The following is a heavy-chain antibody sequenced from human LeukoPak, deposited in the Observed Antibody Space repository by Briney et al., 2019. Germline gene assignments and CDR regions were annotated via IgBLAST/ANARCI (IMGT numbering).Heavy chain of an antibody. J-gene: IGHJ4*02. D-gene: IGHD6-19*01. CDR3: ARAPLAVASDPTNYNYYFDY. CDR2: IYYSGST. Sequence: SETLSLTCTVSGGSISSGGYYWSWIRQHPGKGLEWIGYIYYSGSTYYNPSLKSRVTISVDTSKNQFSLKLSSVTAADTAVYYCARAPLAVASDPTNYNYYFDYWGQGTLVTVSS. V-gene: IGHV4-31*03. CDR1: GGSISSGGYY.